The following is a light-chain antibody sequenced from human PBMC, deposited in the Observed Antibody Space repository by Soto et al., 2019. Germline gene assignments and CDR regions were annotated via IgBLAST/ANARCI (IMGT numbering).Light chain of an antibody. Sequence: QSVLTQPPSAYGTPGQRVTISCSGSSSNIGGRTVNWYQQLPGTAPRLLIFNNTQRPSGVPDRFSGSKSGTSASLAITGLQSEDEADYYCAAWDDSLTAHVFGGGTQLTVL. V-gene: IGLV1-44*01. CDR1: SSNIGGRT. CDR3: AAWDDSLTAHV. CDR2: NNT. J-gene: IGLJ7*01.